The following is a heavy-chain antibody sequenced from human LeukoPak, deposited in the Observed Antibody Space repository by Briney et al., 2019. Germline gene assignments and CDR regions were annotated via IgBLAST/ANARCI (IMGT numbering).Heavy chain of an antibody. V-gene: IGHV4-59*12. CDR1: GGSISSYY. J-gene: IGHJ4*02. D-gene: IGHD3-22*01. Sequence: ETLSLTCTVSGGSISSYYWSWIRQPPGKGLEWIGYIYYSGSTNYNPSLKSRVTISVDTSKNQFSLKLSSVTAADTAVYYCARGVFDDSSGYRLDYWGQGTLVTVSS. CDR2: IYYSGST. CDR3: ARGVFDDSSGYRLDY.